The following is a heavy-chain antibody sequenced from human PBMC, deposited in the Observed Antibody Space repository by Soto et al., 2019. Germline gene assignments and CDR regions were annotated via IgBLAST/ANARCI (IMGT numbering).Heavy chain of an antibody. CDR3: TTVFDVY. CDR1: GFTFSTTW. J-gene: IGHJ4*02. D-gene: IGHD3-3*01. CDR2: IKSEIDGGTT. Sequence: EVQLVESGGSLVKPGGSLRLSCAASGFTFSTTWMSWVRQAPGKGLEWVGHIKSEIDGGTTDYAAPVKGRFTISRDDSKNTLYLQMGSLKTEDPAVYYCTTVFDVYWGQGTLVTVSS. V-gene: IGHV3-15*01.